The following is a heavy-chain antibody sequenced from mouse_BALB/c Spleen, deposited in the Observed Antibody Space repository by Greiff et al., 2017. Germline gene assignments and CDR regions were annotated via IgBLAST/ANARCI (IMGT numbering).Heavy chain of an antibody. CDR1: GFTFSSYA. V-gene: IGHV5-9-3*01. J-gene: IGHJ4*01. CDR3: ARRNDYYAMDY. Sequence: EVQRVESGGGLVKPGGSLKLSCAASGFTFSSYAMSWVRQTPEKRLEWVATISSGGSYTYYPDSVKGRFTISRDNAKNTLYLQMSSLRSEDTAMYYCARRNDYYAMDYWGQGTSVTVSS. CDR2: ISSGGSYT.